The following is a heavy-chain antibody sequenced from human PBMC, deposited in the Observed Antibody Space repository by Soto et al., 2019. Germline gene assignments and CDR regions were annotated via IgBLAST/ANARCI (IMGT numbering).Heavy chain of an antibody. Sequence: SETLSLTCTVSGGSISSYYWSWIRQPPGKGLEWIGYIYYSGSTNYNPSLKSRVTISVDTSKNQFSLKLSSVTAADTAVYYCAREMGFWSGYYSYFHYSGPGPLVTVSS. CDR2: IYYSGST. CDR3: AREMGFWSGYYSYFHY. D-gene: IGHD3-3*01. J-gene: IGHJ4*02. CDR1: GGSISSYY. V-gene: IGHV4-59*01.